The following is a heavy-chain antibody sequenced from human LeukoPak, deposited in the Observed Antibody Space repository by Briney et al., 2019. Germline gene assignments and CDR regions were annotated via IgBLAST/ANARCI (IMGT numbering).Heavy chain of an antibody. CDR2: VYYNWYT. V-gene: IGHV4-39*01. CDR1: GGSISSSSYY. D-gene: IGHD1-7*01. J-gene: IGHJ5*02. CDR3: ARGTRDWFDP. Sequence: ETESLTCTVSGGSISSSSYYWGWIRQPPGKGVEWIGSVYYNWYTYSNKSLKSRVTISVDTSKNQFSLKLSSVTAADTAVYYCARGTRDWFDPWGQGTLVTVSS.